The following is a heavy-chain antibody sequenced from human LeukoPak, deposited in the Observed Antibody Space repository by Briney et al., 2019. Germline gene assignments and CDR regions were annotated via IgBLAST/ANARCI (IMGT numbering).Heavy chain of an antibody. CDR2: IYPGDSDT. V-gene: IGHV5-51*01. J-gene: IGHJ6*02. CDR1: GYSFTSYW. D-gene: IGHD5-18*01. Sequence: GESLKISCKGSGYSFTSYWIGWVRQMPGKGLEWMGIIYPGDSDTRYSPSFQGQVTISADKSISTAYLRWSSLKASDTAMYYCARSDGYSYGTKAHYYYYYGMDVWGQGTTVTVSS. CDR3: ARSDGYSYGTKAHYYYYYGMDV.